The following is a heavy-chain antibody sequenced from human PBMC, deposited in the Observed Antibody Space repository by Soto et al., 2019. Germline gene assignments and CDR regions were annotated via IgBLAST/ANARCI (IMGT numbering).Heavy chain of an antibody. V-gene: IGHV1-2*02. CDR2: ISPKSGGT. CDR1: GYTFTGYY. D-gene: IGHD3-9*01. J-gene: IGHJ4*02. Sequence: ASVKVSCKASGYTFTGYYMHWVRQAPGQGFEWMGRISPKSGGTNYAQKFEGRVTKTWDTSLKTAYMELSSLISEDTAVYYCARPPGYISDWYYFDLWGQGTLVTVSS. CDR3: ARPPGYISDWYYFDL.